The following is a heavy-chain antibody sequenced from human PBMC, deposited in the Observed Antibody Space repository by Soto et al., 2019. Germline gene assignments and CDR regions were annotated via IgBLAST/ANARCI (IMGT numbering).Heavy chain of an antibody. CDR3: ARGGVVVAATQYWFAP. D-gene: IGHD2-15*01. CDR1: GYSFTSYW. Sequence: PGESLKISCKGSGYSFTSYWIGWVRQMPGKGLEWMGIIYPGDSDTRYSPSFQGQVTISADKSISTAYLQWSSLKASDTAMYYCARGGVVVAATQYWFAPWGQGTLVTVSS. V-gene: IGHV5-51*01. CDR2: IYPGDSDT. J-gene: IGHJ5*02.